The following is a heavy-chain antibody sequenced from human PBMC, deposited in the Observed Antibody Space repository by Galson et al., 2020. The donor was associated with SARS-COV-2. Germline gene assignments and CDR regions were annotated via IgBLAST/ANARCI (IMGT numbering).Heavy chain of an antibody. CDR1: GFTVSSNY. Sequence: GGSLRLSCAASGFTVSSNYMSWVRQAPGKGLEWVSVIYSGGSTYYTDSVKGRFTISRDNSKNTLYLQMNSLRAEDTAVYYCAKDVTRYDILTGFQHWGQGTLVTVSS. CDR2: IYSGGST. D-gene: IGHD3-9*01. V-gene: IGHV3-53*01. CDR3: AKDVTRYDILTGFQH. J-gene: IGHJ1*01.